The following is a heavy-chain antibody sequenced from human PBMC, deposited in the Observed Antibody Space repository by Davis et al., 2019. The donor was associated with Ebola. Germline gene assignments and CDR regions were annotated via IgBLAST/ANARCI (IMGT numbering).Heavy chain of an antibody. CDR1: GYSFTSYW. D-gene: IGHD3-10*01. V-gene: IGHV5-51*01. CDR2: IYPGDSAT. J-gene: IGHJ5*02. CDR3: ARDGDYGSGSYPNWFDP. Sequence: KVSCKGSGYSFTSYWIGWVRQMPGKGLEWMGIIYPGDSATRYSPSFQGQVTISADKSISTAYLQWSSLKASDTAMYYCARDGDYGSGSYPNWFDPWGKGTLVTVSS.